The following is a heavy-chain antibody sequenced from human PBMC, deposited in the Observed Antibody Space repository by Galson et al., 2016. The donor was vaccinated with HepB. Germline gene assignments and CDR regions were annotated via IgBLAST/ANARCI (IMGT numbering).Heavy chain of an antibody. Sequence: SLRLSCAASGFTFSNYWMRWVRQGPGKGLEWVGNIKDDGSENNYVESVKGRFTISRDNAKNSLYLQMNSLRVEDTAVYYCTRDFGYSNYDWGQGTLVTVSS. D-gene: IGHD6-13*01. CDR2: IKDDGSEN. V-gene: IGHV3-7*01. CDR1: GFTFSNYW. CDR3: TRDFGYSNYD. J-gene: IGHJ4*02.